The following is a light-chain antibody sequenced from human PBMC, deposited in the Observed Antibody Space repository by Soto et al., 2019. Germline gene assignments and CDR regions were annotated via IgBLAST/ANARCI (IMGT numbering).Light chain of an antibody. CDR1: SNDVGSYNY. J-gene: IGLJ3*02. CDR2: EVT. Sequence: QSALTQPASVSGSPGQSITISCTGTSNDVGSYNYVSWYQQHPGKAPKLMIFEVTNRPSGFSNRFSGSKSGNTACLTISGLQSEDEATYYCSSYTSINTLDVVFGGGTKVTVL. V-gene: IGLV2-14*01. CDR3: SSYTSINTLDVV.